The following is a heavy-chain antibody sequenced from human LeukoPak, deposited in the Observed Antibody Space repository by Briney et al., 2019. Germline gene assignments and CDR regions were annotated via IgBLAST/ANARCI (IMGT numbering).Heavy chain of an antibody. D-gene: IGHD2-15*01. Sequence: GGSLRLSCAASGFTFSSYTMNWVRQAPGKGLEWVSSISSSSTYIYYPDSVKGRFTISRDNARTSLYLQMNSLRAEDTAVYYCAREGCGGGSCYSMAFDYWGQGTLVTVSA. CDR3: AREGCGGGSCYSMAFDY. V-gene: IGHV3-21*01. CDR1: GFTFSSYT. J-gene: IGHJ4*02. CDR2: ISSSSTYI.